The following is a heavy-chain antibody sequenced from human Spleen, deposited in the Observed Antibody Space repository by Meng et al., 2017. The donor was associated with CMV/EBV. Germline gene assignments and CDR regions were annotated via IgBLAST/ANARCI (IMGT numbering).Heavy chain of an antibody. V-gene: IGHV5-51*01. CDR3: ARQGNYDFWSESYDYGMEV. Sequence: GESLKISCKGSGNDFSSNWIAWVRQMPGKGLEWMGIIHPGDSDTTYSPSFQGQVTISADKSITTSYLHLNSLKVSDSAIYYCARQGNYDFWSESYDYGMEVWGQGTTVTVSS. D-gene: IGHD3-3*01. CDR2: IHPGDSDT. CDR1: GNDFSSNW. J-gene: IGHJ6*02.